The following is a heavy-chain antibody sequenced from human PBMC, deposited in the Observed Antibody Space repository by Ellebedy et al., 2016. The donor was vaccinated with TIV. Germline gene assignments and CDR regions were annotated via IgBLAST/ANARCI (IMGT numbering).Heavy chain of an antibody. J-gene: IGHJ5*02. D-gene: IGHD6-19*01. CDR1: GYTFTNYW. CDR2: IYPRDSDT. V-gene: IGHV5-51*01. CDR3: ARMVYGSGWDGYFDP. Sequence: GESLKISCKGSGYTFTNYWIAWVRQRPGKGLEWMGFIYPRDSDTRYSPSSQGQVIISADKSINTAYLQWSSLKASDTAMYYCARMVYGSGWDGYFDPWGQGTLVTVSS.